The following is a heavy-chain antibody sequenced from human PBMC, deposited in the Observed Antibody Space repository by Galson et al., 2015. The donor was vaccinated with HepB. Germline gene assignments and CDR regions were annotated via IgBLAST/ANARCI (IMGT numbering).Heavy chain of an antibody. Sequence: SLRLSCAASGFTFSSYAMSWVRQAPGKGLEWVSAISGSGGSTYYADSVKGRFTISRDNSKNTLYLQMNSLRAEDTAVYYCAKSASYYYDSSGYYHRRVTGTLDYWGQGTLVTVSS. CDR2: ISGSGGST. J-gene: IGHJ4*02. CDR3: AKSASYYYDSSGYYHRRVTGTLDY. V-gene: IGHV3-23*01. CDR1: GFTFSSYA. D-gene: IGHD3-22*01.